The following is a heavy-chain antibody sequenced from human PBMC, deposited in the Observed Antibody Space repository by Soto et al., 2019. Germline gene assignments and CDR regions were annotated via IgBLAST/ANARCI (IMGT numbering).Heavy chain of an antibody. CDR1: GFTFSSYW. CDR3: ARDGPYCGGDCYTFDY. CDR2: INSDGSST. V-gene: IGHV3-74*01. J-gene: IGHJ4*02. D-gene: IGHD2-21*02. Sequence: EVPLVESGGGLVQPGGSLRLSCAASGFTFSSYWMHWVRQAPGKGLVWVSRINSDGSSTSYADSVKGRFTISRDNAKNTLYLQMNSLRAEDTAVYYCARDGPYCGGDCYTFDYWGQGTLVTVSS.